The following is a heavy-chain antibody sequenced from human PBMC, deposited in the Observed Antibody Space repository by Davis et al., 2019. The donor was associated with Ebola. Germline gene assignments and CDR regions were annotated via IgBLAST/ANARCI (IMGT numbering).Heavy chain of an antibody. CDR2: IWYDGSNK. CDR3: AGKTGFSY. CDR1: GFTFSNYG. V-gene: IGHV3-33*08. D-gene: IGHD3-3*01. J-gene: IGHJ4*02. Sequence: GESLKISCAASGFTFSNYGMHWVRQAPGKGLEWVAVIWYDGSNKCYADSVKGRFTISRDNSKNTLYLQMNSLRAEDTAVYYCAGKTGFSYWGQGTLVTVSS.